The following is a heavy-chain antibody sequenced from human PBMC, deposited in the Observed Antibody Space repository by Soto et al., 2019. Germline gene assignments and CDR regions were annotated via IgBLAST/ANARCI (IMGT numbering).Heavy chain of an antibody. Sequence: QVQLVESGGGVVQPGRSLRLSCAASGFAFSSYAIHWVRQAPGKGLEWVAIIWYDGSNKYYADSVKGRFTISRDNSKNTLDLQMNSLRAEDTAVYYCGRDRGAYSYGTYYYYGMDVWGQGTTVTV. CDR2: IWYDGSNK. CDR3: GRDRGAYSYGTYYYYGMDV. V-gene: IGHV3-33*01. J-gene: IGHJ6*02. D-gene: IGHD5-18*01. CDR1: GFAFSSYA.